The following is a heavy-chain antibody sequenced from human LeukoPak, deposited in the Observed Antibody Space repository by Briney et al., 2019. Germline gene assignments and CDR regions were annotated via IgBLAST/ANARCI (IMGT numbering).Heavy chain of an antibody. D-gene: IGHD3-22*01. CDR2: ISYDGSNK. J-gene: IGHJ6*02. CDR3: ARERLVYDSSGYYYLHYYYGMDV. Sequence: GGSLRLSCAASGFTFSSCAMHWVRQAPGKGLEWVAVISYDGSNKYYADSVKGRFTISRDNSKNMLYLQMNSLRAEDTAVYYCARERLVYDSSGYYYLHYYYGMDVWGQGTTVTVSS. CDR1: GFTFSSCA. V-gene: IGHV3-30*04.